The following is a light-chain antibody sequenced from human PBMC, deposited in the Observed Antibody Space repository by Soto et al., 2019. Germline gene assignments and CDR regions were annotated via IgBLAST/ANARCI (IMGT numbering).Light chain of an antibody. J-gene: IGLJ1*01. CDR2: EVN. CDR3: LSYGGSNDEV. V-gene: IGLV2-8*01. Sequence: QSVLTQPPSASESPGQSVTISCTGTSSDVGGYHYVSWYQHHPGRAPKLLIYEVNKRPPGVPGRFSGSKSGNTASLTVSGLQADDEADYYCLSYGGSNDEVFGTGTKVTVL. CDR1: SSDVGGYHY.